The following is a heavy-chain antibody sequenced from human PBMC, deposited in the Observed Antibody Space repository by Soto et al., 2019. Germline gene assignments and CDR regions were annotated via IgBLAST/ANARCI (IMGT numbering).Heavy chain of an antibody. CDR1: GFTFSNYG. Sequence: QVQLLESGAGVVQPGRSLRLSGAASGFTFSNYGIHWVREAPGKGLEWVALISYDGSNRHYGDSVRGRFTISRDNSKNTVYLQMNNLRTEDTAVYYCAKDRGWRIAIVNWGQGTPVTVSS. CDR2: ISYDGSNR. CDR3: AKDRGWRIAIVN. V-gene: IGHV3-30*18. J-gene: IGHJ4*02. D-gene: IGHD2-15*01.